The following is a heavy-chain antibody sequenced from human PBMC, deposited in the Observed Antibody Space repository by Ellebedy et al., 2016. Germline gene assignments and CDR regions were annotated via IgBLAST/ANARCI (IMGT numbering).Heavy chain of an antibody. J-gene: IGHJ5*02. CDR3: AKHTMGYFRSPES. V-gene: IGHV3-23*01. CDR2: ISGGGETT. CDR1: GFVFNSCA. D-gene: IGHD3-10*01. Sequence: GGSLRLSXAASGFVFNSCAMTWVRQAPGKGLEWLLAISGGGETTFSADSVKGRFIISRDNIKNILYLQMNSVRVEDTAIYYCAKHTMGYFRSPESWGQGTLVTVSS.